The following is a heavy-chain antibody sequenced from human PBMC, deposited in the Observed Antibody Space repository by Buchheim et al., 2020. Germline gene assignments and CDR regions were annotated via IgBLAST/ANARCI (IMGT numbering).Heavy chain of an antibody. V-gene: IGHV4-59*01. CDR3: ARSVGGATNY. CDR2: VYYSGST. Sequence: QVQLQELGPGLVKPSETLSLTCSVSGGSISSYYWYWIRQPPGKGLEWIGYVYYSGSTNYNPSLKRRVTISVDTPKNQFSLKLSSVTAADTAVYYCARSVGGATNYWGQGTL. J-gene: IGHJ4*02. CDR1: GGSISSYY. D-gene: IGHD1-26*01.